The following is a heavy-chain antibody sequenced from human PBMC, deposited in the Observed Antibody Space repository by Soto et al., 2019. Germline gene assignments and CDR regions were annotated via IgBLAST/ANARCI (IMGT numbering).Heavy chain of an antibody. J-gene: IGHJ3*01. Sequence: EVQLLESGGDSVQPGGSLRLSCAASGLIFRDYAMNWVRQAPGKGLEWVSVITDSGSGTYYADSVKGRFTISRDNSKNTLYLQMNSLRADDTAIYYCAKADYAGSYDDAFDLWGRGTMVTVS. CDR3: AKADYAGSYDDAFDL. V-gene: IGHV3-23*01. CDR2: ITDSGSGT. CDR1: GLIFRDYA. D-gene: IGHD3-10*01.